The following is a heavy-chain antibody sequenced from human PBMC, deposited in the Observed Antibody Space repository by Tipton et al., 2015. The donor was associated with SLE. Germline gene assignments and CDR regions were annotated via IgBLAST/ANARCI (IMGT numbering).Heavy chain of an antibody. J-gene: IGHJ6*02. V-gene: IGHV5-51*01. D-gene: IGHD3-16*01. Sequence: QLVQSGAVVRKPGESLKISCKVSGYSFATHWIGWVRQMPGKGLEWMGFIYPDDSNTKYSPSFQGQVTISTDKSTSTAFLQWSILRASDTAICYCARQDYRGYYYYGKDVWGLGATVTVPS. CDR3: ARQDYRGYYYYGKDV. CDR2: IYPDDSNT. CDR1: GYSFATHW.